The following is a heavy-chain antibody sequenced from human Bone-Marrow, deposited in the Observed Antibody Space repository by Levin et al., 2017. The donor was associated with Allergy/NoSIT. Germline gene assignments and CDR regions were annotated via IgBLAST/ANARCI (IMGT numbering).Heavy chain of an antibody. CDR3: ARDRDFDLLTGFSQFYFDY. J-gene: IGHJ4*02. CDR2: TYYRSQWHQ. V-gene: IGHV6-1*01. Sequence: LRLSCAISGDSVSSNSAAWNWIRQSPLGGLEWLGRTYYRSQWHQDYADSLEGRIIINSDTSKNQFSLHLNSVIPDDTAVYYCARDRDFDLLTGFSQFYFDYWGQGTLVTVSS. D-gene: IGHD3-9*01. CDR1: GDSVSSNSAA.